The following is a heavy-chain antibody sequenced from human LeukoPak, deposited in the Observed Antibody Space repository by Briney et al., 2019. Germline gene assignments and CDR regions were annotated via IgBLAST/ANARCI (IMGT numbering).Heavy chain of an antibody. J-gene: IGHJ4*01. Sequence: SETLSLTCTVSGGSISSYYWSWIRQPAGKGLEWIGRIYSTGSTNYNPSLKSRVTMSVDTSKNQFSLRLRSVTAADTAVYYCARDPVGATDYFDFWGQGTLVTVSS. V-gene: IGHV4-4*07. CDR3: ARDPVGATDYFDF. CDR2: IYSTGST. CDR1: GGSISSYY. D-gene: IGHD1-26*01.